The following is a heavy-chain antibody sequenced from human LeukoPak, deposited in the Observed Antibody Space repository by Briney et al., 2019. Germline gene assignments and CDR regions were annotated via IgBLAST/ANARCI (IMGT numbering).Heavy chain of an antibody. CDR3: ASWSGEFDC. CDR1: GGSFSGYY. D-gene: IGHD3-10*01. J-gene: IGHJ4*02. V-gene: IGHV4-34*01. Sequence: SETLSLTCAVYGGSFSGYYWSWIRQPPGKGLEWIGEINHSGGTNYNPSLKSRVTISVDTSKNQFSLKLSSVTAADTAVYYCASWSGEFDCWGQGTLVTVSS. CDR2: INHSGGT.